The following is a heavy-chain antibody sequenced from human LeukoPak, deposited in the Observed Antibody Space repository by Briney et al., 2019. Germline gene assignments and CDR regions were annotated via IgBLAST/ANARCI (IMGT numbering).Heavy chain of an antibody. CDR1: EFTFDDYA. D-gene: IGHD3-22*01. CDR3: AKDSYYYDSSGYYQYFDY. Sequence: GGSLRLSCAASEFTFDDYAMHWVRQAPGKGLEWVSGISWNSGSIGYADSVKGRFTISRDNAKNSLYLQMNSLRAEDTALYYCAKDSYYYDSSGYYQYFDYWGQGTLVTVSS. CDR2: ISWNSGSI. V-gene: IGHV3-9*01. J-gene: IGHJ4*02.